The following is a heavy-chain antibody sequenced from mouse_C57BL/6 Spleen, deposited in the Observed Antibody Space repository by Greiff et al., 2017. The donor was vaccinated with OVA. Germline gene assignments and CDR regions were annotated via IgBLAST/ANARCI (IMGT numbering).Heavy chain of an antibody. CDR3: ALITTVVAPFDY. CDR2: IDPSDSYT. V-gene: IGHV1-69*01. J-gene: IGHJ2*01. Sequence: VQLQQPGAELVMPGASVKLSCKASGYTFTSYWMHWVKQRPGQGLEWIGEIDPSDSYTNYNQKFKGKSNLTVANSASTAYMQLSSLTSEDSAVYYCALITTVVAPFDYWGQGTTLTVSS. D-gene: IGHD1-1*01. CDR1: GYTFTSYW.